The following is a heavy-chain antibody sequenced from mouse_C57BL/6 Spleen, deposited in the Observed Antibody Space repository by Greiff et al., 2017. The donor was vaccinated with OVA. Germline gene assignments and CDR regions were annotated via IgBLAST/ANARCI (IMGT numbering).Heavy chain of an antibody. J-gene: IGHJ3*01. V-gene: IGHV5-17*01. CDR1: GFTFSDYG. CDR3: ASPYYSNYVGFAY. Sequence: EVKLMESGGGLVKPGGSLKLSCAASGFTFSDYGMHWVRQAPEKGLEWVAYISSDSSTIYYADTVKGRFTISRDNAKNTLFLQMTSLRSEDTAMYYCASPYYSNYVGFAYWGQGTLVTVAA. CDR2: ISSDSSTI. D-gene: IGHD2-5*01.